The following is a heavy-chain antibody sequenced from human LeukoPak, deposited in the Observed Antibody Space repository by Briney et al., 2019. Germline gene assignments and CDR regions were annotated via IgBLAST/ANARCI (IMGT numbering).Heavy chain of an antibody. Sequence: TGGSLRLSCATSGFTFSDYYMSWIRQAPGKGLEWLSYISPTGSPIYHADSVRGRFTISRDNTKNSLYLQMDSLRAEDTALYYCVRGGKIRGDYWGQGTLVTVSS. V-gene: IGHV3-11*01. J-gene: IGHJ4*02. CDR2: ISPTGSPI. D-gene: IGHD3-16*01. CDR3: VRGGKIRGDY. CDR1: GFTFSDYY.